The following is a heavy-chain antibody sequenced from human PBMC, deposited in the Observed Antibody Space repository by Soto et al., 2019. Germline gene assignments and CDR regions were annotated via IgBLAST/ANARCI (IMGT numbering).Heavy chain of an antibody. J-gene: IGHJ4*02. CDR2: VGWTGDSI. Sequence: GGSLRLSCAASGLNFADYAMHWVRQRPGKGLEWVSGVGWTGDSIGYADSVKGRFTISRDKVKNSVDLQMNSLRAEDTAVYYCVKDRCTSCFYFDYWGQGALVTVSS. CDR1: GLNFADYA. CDR3: VKDRCTSCFYFDY. D-gene: IGHD2-2*01. V-gene: IGHV3-9*01.